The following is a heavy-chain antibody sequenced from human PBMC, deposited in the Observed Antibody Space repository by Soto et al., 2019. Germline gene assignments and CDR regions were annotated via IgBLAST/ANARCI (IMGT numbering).Heavy chain of an antibody. CDR1: GFNFSNYA. D-gene: IGHD1-26*01. Sequence: GGSLRLTCAVSGFNFSNYAIRWIRRAQGKGLEWVSGVSGNGGSTYYADSVKGRFTISRDNSKNTLYLQMNSLRAEDTAIYYCAKDVGTTSPDAFDIWGQGTMVTVSS. V-gene: IGHV3-23*01. CDR3: AKDVGTTSPDAFDI. J-gene: IGHJ3*02. CDR2: VSGNGGST.